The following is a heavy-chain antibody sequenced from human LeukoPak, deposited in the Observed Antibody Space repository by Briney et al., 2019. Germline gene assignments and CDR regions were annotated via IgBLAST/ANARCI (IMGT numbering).Heavy chain of an antibody. V-gene: IGHV4-59*01. CDR2: VSYSGST. D-gene: IGHD1-1*01. CDR3: AREGTAGTNLNWFDP. J-gene: IGHJ5*02. Sequence: SETLSLTCTVSGGSISSYYWSWIRQPPGKGLEWIGYVSYSGSTNFNPSLKSRVTISVDTSKNQFSLKLSSVTAADTAVYYCAREGTAGTNLNWFDPWGQGTLVTVSS. CDR1: GGSISSYY.